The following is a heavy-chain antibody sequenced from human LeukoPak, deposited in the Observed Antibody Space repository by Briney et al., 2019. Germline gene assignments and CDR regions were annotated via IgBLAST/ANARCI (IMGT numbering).Heavy chain of an antibody. V-gene: IGHV3-23*01. Sequence: GRSLRLSCAASGFTFSSYAMSWVRQAPGKGLEWVSAISGSGGSTYYADSVKGRFTISRDNSKNTLYLQMNSLRAEDTAVYYCAKVTSGGSYYFDYWGQGTLVTVSS. CDR3: AKVTSGGSYYFDY. J-gene: IGHJ4*02. CDR2: ISGSGGST. D-gene: IGHD4-23*01. CDR1: GFTFSSYA.